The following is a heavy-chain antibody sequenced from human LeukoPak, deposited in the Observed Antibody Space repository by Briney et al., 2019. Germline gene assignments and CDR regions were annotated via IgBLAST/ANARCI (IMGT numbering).Heavy chain of an antibody. Sequence: GGSLRLSCAASGLTFSSYWMTWVRQAPGKGLEWVANIKQDGSEKSYVDSVKGRFTISRDNAKNSLYLQMSSLRAEDTAVYYCARVGSYYDLDYWGQGTLVTVSS. CDR2: IKQDGSEK. CDR3: ARVGSYYDLDY. V-gene: IGHV3-7*01. CDR1: GLTFSSYW. J-gene: IGHJ4*02. D-gene: IGHD1-26*01.